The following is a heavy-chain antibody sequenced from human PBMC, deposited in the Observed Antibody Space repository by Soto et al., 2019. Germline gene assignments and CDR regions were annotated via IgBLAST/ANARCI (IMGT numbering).Heavy chain of an antibody. D-gene: IGHD2-15*01. V-gene: IGHV4-39*01. J-gene: IGHJ5*02. CDR2: LYYIGNT. CDR1: GGSISRSIYS. Sequence: PSETLSLTCTVSGGSISRSIYSWAWIRHPPGKGLEWIGTLYYIGNTYYNPSLKSRVTISVDTSKNQFSLKLSSVTAADTAVYYCATRQGGSYNWFDPWGQGTMITV. CDR3: ATRQGGSYNWFDP.